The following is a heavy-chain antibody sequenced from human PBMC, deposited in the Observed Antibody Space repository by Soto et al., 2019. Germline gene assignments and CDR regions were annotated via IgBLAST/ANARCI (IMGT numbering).Heavy chain of an antibody. J-gene: IGHJ4*02. V-gene: IGHV4-59*01. D-gene: IGHD6-19*01. CDR2: VYYSGPT. Sequence: QVLLQESGPGLVQPSETLSLTCTVSGGSMTYSYWSWIRQSPGKGLEWIGSVYYSGPTYDNPSLQSRVTISIDTPQNQFSRKWRSGTAADSAIYDGARAGRSGRNFFDSGGRGTLVTVSS. CDR1: GGSMTYSY. CDR3: ARAGRSGRNFFDS.